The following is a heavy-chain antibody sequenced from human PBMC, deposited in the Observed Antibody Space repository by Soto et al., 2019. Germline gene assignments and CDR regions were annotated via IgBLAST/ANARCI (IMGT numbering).Heavy chain of an antibody. CDR2: INPNSGGT. CDR1: GYTFPGYY. Sequence: ASVKVSCKASGYTFPGYYMHWVRQAPGQGLEWMGWINPNSGGTNYAQKFQGWVTMTRDTSISTAYMELSRLRSDDTAVYYCARDKYDFWSGTTKNWFDPWGQGTLVTVSS. J-gene: IGHJ5*02. V-gene: IGHV1-2*04. D-gene: IGHD3-3*01. CDR3: ARDKYDFWSGTTKNWFDP.